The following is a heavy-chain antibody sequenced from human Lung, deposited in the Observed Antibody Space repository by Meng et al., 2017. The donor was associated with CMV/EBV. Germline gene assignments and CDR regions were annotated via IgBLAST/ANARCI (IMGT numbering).Heavy chain of an antibody. CDR1: GFTFSNYW. J-gene: IGHJ6*02. V-gene: IGHV3-7*01. Sequence: GGSLRLSCAVSGFTFSNYWMSWVRQAPGKGLEWVANIKQDGSGKNYVDSVRGRFTISRDNAKNSLWLHMNSLRAEDSAVYYCSSLSSNYGMDVWGQGTTVTVSS. CDR2: IKQDGSGK. CDR3: SSLSSNYGMDV.